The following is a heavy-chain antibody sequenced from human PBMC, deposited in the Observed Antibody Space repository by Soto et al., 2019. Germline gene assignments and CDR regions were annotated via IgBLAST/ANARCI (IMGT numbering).Heavy chain of an antibody. CDR2: IYHSGST. V-gene: IGHV4-4*02. CDR3: ARDYMVRGVLRWFDP. Sequence: QVQLQESGPGLVKPSGNLSLTCAVSGGSISSSNWWSWVRQPPGKGLEWIGEIYHSGSTNYNPSLKSRVTISVDKSKDQFSMKLRSVTAADTAVYYCARDYMVRGVLRWFDPWGQGTLVTVSS. J-gene: IGHJ5*02. CDR1: GGSISSSNW. D-gene: IGHD3-10*01.